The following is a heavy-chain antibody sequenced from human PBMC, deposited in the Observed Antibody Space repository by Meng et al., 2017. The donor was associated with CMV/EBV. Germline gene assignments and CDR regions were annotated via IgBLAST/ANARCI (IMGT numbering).Heavy chain of an antibody. CDR3: ARGGSDYDFWSGYSYWFDP. J-gene: IGHJ5*02. D-gene: IGHD3-3*01. Sequence: FSNYDINWVRQATGQGLEWMGWMNPNSGNTGYAQKFQGRATMTRNTSISTAYMELSSLRSEDTAMYYCARGGSDYDFWSGYSYWFDPWGQGTLVTVSS. V-gene: IGHV1-8*01. CDR1: FSNYD. CDR2: MNPNSGNT.